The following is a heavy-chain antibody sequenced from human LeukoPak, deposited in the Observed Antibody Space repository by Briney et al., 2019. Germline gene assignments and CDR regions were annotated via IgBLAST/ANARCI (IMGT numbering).Heavy chain of an antibody. Sequence: WASVKVSCKASGGTFSSYAISWVRQAPGQGLEWMGRINPNSGGTNYAQKFQGRVTMTRDTSISTAYMELSRLRSDDTAVYYCARDRTVTVYYYYYMDVWGKGTTVTVSS. D-gene: IGHD4-17*01. CDR2: INPNSGGT. J-gene: IGHJ6*03. CDR3: ARDRTVTVYYYYYMDV. CDR1: GGTFSSYA. V-gene: IGHV1-2*02.